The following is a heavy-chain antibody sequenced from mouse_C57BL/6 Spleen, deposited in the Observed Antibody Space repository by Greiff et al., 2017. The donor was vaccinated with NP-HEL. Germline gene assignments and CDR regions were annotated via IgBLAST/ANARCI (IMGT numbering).Heavy chain of an antibody. J-gene: IGHJ3*01. Sequence: VQLQESGAELVRPGASVTLSCKASGYTFTDYEMHWVKQTPVHGLEWIGAIDPETGGTAYNQKFKGKAILTADKSSSTAYMELRSLTSEDSAVYYCTRWKGYERWFAYWGQGTLVTVSA. V-gene: IGHV1-15*01. CDR2: IDPETGGT. CDR3: TRWKGYERWFAY. CDR1: GYTFTDYE. D-gene: IGHD2-2*01.